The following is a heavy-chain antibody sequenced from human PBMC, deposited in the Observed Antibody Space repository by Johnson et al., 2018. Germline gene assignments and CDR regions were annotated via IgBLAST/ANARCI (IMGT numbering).Heavy chain of an antibody. D-gene: IGHD3-16*02. CDR3: AREFSLAFDF. Sequence: EVQLAESGGGLIQPGGSLRLSCSVSGFTVSRNYMSWVRQAPGKGLEWVSVIYSGGITYYADSVKGRFTISRDNSMNTLYLQMNSLRAEDTAFYDCAREFSLAFDFWGQGTMVTVSS. CDR2: IYSGGIT. J-gene: IGHJ3*01. V-gene: IGHV3-53*01. CDR1: GFTVSRNY.